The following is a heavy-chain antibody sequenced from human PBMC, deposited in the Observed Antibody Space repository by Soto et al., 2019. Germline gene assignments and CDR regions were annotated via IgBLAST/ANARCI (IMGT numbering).Heavy chain of an antibody. CDR3: ARDLVEGDYYDRSGHGDY. V-gene: IGHV1-69*01. D-gene: IGHD3-22*01. Sequence: QVQLVPSGAEVQKPGSSVKVSCQASGGTFSSYALSWVRQAPAHGLEWMGGLIPIFGTANYAQKFQGRVTSTADESTSTAYMELSSRRSEDTAVYYCARDLVEGDYYDRSGHGDYWGQGTLVTVSS. J-gene: IGHJ4*02. CDR2: LIPIFGTA. CDR1: GGTFSSYA.